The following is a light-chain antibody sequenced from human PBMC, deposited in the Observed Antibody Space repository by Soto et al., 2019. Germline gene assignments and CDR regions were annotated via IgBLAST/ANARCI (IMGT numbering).Light chain of an antibody. CDR1: SSDFGAYKS. J-gene: IGLJ2*01. Sequence: QSALTQPASVSGSPGQSITISCTGTSSDFGAYKSVSWYQQHPGEAPKLMIYEVTNRPSGVSNRFSGYKSGNTASLAISGLQAEDEADYYCSSYTSSSTVVFGGGTQLTVL. V-gene: IGLV2-14*01. CDR3: SSYTSSSTVV. CDR2: EVT.